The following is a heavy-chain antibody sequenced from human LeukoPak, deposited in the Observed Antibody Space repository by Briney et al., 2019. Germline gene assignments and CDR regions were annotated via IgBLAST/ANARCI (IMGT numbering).Heavy chain of an antibody. V-gene: IGHV1-69*04. J-gene: IGHJ5*02. D-gene: IGHD4-17*01. CDR2: IIPILGIA. CDR3: ARVHATVTSITNWFDP. CDR1: GGTFSSYA. Sequence: SVKVSCKASGGTFSSYAISWVRQAPGQGLEWMGRIIPILGIANYAQKFQGRVTIAADKSTSTAYMELSSLRSEDTAVYYCARVHATVTSITNWFDPWGQGTLVTVSS.